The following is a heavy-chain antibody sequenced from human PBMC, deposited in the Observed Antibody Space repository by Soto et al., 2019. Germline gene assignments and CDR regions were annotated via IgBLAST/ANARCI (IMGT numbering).Heavy chain of an antibody. CDR2: INAGNGNT. Sequence: GASVKVSCKASGYTFTSYAMLWVRQAPGQRLEWMGWINAGNGNTKYSQKFQGRVTITRDTSASTAYMELSSLRSEDTAVYFCARLYTGNYIMYHWGPGTLVTVSS. J-gene: IGHJ5*02. CDR3: ARLYTGNYIMYH. CDR1: GYTFTSYA. D-gene: IGHD1-26*01. V-gene: IGHV1-3*01.